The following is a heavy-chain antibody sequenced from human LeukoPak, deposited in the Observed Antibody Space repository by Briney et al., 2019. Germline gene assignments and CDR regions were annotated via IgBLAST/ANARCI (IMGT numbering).Heavy chain of an antibody. J-gene: IGHJ4*02. CDR1: GFTFSSYA. V-gene: IGHV3-23*01. CDR2: ISGSGIST. Sequence: GGSLRLSCAASGFTFSSYAMSWVRQAPGKGLEWVSAISGSGISTYYAESVRGRFTVSRDNPKNTLYLHMTSLRAEDTAVYYCAKDRWGVYEHCCEPFDYWGQGTLVTVSS. D-gene: IGHD2-21*01. CDR3: AKDRWGVYEHCCEPFDY.